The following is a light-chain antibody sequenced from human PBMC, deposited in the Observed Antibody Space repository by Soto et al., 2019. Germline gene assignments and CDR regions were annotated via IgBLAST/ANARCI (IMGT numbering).Light chain of an antibody. CDR3: QQFSSYPLT. V-gene: IGKV3-20*01. J-gene: IGKJ4*01. CDR1: QTVRNNY. Sequence: EFVFSQSPGTLSLSPGERATLSCRASQTVRNNYLAWYQQKPGQAPRLLIYDASSRDTGIPDRFSGGGSGTDCTLTISRLEPEDFQVDYCQQFSSYPLTFGGGTKVDIK. CDR2: DAS.